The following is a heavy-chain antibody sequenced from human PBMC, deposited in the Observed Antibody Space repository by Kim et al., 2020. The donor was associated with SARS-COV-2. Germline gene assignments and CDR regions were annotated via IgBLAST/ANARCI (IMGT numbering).Heavy chain of an antibody. V-gene: IGHV3-30-3*01. J-gene: IGHJ4*02. CDR1: GFTFSSYA. CDR2: ISYDGSNK. CDR3: ARDWGAMVRGVLDY. D-gene: IGHD3-10*01. Sequence: GGSLRLSCAASGFTFSSYAMHWVRQAPGKGLEWVAVISYDGSNKYYADSVKGRFTISRDNSKNTLYLQMNSLRAEDTAVYYCARDWGAMVRGVLDYWGQGTLVTVSS.